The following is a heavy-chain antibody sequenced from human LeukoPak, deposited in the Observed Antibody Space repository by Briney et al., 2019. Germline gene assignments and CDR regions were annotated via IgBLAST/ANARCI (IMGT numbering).Heavy chain of an antibody. D-gene: IGHD5-18*01. CDR1: GYTFTGYY. CDR2: INPNSGGT. CDR3: ARAWGYSYGPHFDY. V-gene: IGHV1-2*02. Sequence: ASVKVSCKASGYTFTGYYMHWVRQAPGQGLEWMGWINPNSGGTNYAQKFQGRVTMTRDTSISTAYMELSRLRSDDTAVYYCARAWGYSYGPHFDYWGQGTLLTVSS. J-gene: IGHJ4*02.